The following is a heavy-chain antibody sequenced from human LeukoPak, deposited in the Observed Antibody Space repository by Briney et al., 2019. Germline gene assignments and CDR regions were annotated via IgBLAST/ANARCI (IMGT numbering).Heavy chain of an antibody. CDR3: VGEDKY. CDR1: GLSVTNTY. J-gene: IGHJ4*02. CDR2: IYSGGGT. V-gene: IGHV3-53*01. Sequence: GGSLRLSCAASGLSVTNTYMTWVRQAPGKGLEWVSVIYSGGGTNYADSLKGRFSISRDNSKNTLYLQMNSLRDEDTAVYYCVGEDKYWGQGTLVTVSS. D-gene: IGHD2-15*01.